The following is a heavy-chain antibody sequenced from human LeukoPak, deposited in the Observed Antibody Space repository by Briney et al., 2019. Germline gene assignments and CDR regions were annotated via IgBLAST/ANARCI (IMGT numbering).Heavy chain of an antibody. CDR3: AKDLSVRYYGSGTYGMDV. D-gene: IGHD3-10*01. CDR2: ISYDGSNK. J-gene: IGHJ6*02. V-gene: IGHV3-30*18. CDR1: GFTFSSYG. Sequence: GGSLRLSCAASGFTFSSYGMHWVRQAPGKGLEWVAVISYDGSNKYYADSVKGRFTISRDNSKNTLYLQMNSLRVEDTAVYYCAKDLSVRYYGSGTYGMDVWGQGTTVTVSS.